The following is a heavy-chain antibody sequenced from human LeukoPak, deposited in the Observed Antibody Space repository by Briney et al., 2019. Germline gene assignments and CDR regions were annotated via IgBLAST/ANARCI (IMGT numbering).Heavy chain of an antibody. J-gene: IGHJ4*02. D-gene: IGHD2-15*01. CDR3: AREPKTYCSGGSCYQDY. V-gene: IGHV5-51*01. CDR2: IYPGDSDT. Sequence: GESLKISCKGSGYSFTSYWIGWVRQMPGKGLEWMGIIYPGDSDTRYSPSFQGQVTISADKSISTAYLQWSSLKASDTAMYYCAREPKTYCSGGSCYQDYWGQGTLVAVSS. CDR1: GYSFTSYW.